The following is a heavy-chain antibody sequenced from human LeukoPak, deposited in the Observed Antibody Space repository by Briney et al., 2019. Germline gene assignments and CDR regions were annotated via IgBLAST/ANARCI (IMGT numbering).Heavy chain of an antibody. CDR3: ARGKSMVVIGCFDS. CDR1: GFTFSSYE. Sequence: AGGSLRLSCAASGFTFSSYEMNWVRQAPGKGLEWVSYISSSGSTIYYADSVKGRFTISRDNAKNSLYLQMNSPRAEDTATYYCARGKSMVVIGCFDSWGQGTLVTVSS. CDR2: ISSSGSTI. D-gene: IGHD2-21*01. J-gene: IGHJ4*02. V-gene: IGHV3-48*03.